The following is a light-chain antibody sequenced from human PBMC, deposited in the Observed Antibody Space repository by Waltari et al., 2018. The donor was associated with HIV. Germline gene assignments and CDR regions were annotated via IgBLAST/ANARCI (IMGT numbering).Light chain of an antibody. Sequence: DIQMTQSPSTLSASVGDRVTITCWASQSISSWLAWYQQKPGKAPKLLIYKASTLESGVPSRFSGSGSGTEFTLTISSLQPDDFATYYCQQYNSYGTFGQGTKLEIK. J-gene: IGKJ2*02. CDR2: KAS. CDR1: QSISSW. CDR3: QQYNSYGT. V-gene: IGKV1-5*03.